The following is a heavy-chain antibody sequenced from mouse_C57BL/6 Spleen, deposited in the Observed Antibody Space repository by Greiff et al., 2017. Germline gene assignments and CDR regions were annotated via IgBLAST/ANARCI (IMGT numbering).Heavy chain of an antibody. V-gene: IGHV1-59*01. J-gene: IGHJ4*01. CDR2: INPSDSYT. CDR3: ARRRGYYGSSYNYAMDD. Sequence: QVQLQQPGAELVRPGTSVKLSCKASGYTFTSYCMHWVKQSPGQGLEWIGVINPSDSYTNYKQKFKGKATLTVDTASSTAYMQLSSLTSEDSAVYYCARRRGYYGSSYNYAMDDWGQGTSVTVSS. CDR1: GYTFTSYC. D-gene: IGHD1-1*01.